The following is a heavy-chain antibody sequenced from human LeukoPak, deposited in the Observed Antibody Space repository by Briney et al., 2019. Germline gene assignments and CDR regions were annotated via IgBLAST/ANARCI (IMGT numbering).Heavy chain of an antibody. Sequence: GGSLRLSCAASGFTFYNYAMSWVRQAPGKELEWVSALIDSGDTTYYADSVKGRFTISRDNSKNTLFLQMNSLTAEDTAIYYCVKEGGSFLTWFDSWGQGSLVTVSS. CDR3: VKEGGSFLTWFDS. V-gene: IGHV3-23*01. CDR2: LIDSGDTT. J-gene: IGHJ5*01. CDR1: GFTFYNYA. D-gene: IGHD2-15*01.